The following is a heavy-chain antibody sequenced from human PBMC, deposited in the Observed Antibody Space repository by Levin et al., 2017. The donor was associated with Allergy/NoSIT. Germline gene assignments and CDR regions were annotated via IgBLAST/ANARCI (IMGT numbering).Heavy chain of an antibody. V-gene: IGHV4-39*01. CDR2: IFHTGST. J-gene: IGHJ5*02. CDR1: GVSISSGYYQ. CDR3: ARGKRLSNWFDP. D-gene: IGHD3-16*02. Sequence: SETLSLNCTVSGVSISSGYYQWAWLRQPPGKGLEWIGSIFHTGSTYYNASLKSRVTLSVDTSKNQFSLELSSVTAADTAVFYCARGKRLSNWFDPWGQGTLVTVSS.